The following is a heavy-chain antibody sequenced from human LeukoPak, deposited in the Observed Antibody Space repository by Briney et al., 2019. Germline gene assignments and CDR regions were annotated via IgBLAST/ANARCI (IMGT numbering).Heavy chain of an antibody. D-gene: IGHD6-13*01. CDR3: ARDNWSGIAFYFDY. V-gene: IGHV1-69*06. J-gene: IGHJ4*02. Sequence: SVKVSCKASGGTFSSYAISWVRQAPGQGLEWMGGIIPIFGTANYAQKFQGRVTITADKSTSTAYMELSSLRSEDTAVYYCARDNWSGIAFYFDYWGQGTLVTVSS. CDR1: GGTFSSYA. CDR2: IIPIFGTA.